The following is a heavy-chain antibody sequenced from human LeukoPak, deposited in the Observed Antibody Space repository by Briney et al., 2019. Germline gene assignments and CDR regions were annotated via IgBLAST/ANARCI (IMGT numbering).Heavy chain of an antibody. CDR2: ISNSGTT. D-gene: IGHD4-17*01. J-gene: IGHJ6*02. CDR1: GGSMSSSSYY. CDR3: ARDPHGDLYYYYGMDV. V-gene: IGHV4-39*07. Sequence: SETLSLTCTVSGGSMSSSSYYWDWIRQPPGKGLEWIGSISNSGTTYYNPSLKSRVTISVDKSKNQFSLKLSSVTAADTAVYYCARDPHGDLYYYYGMDVWGQGTTVTVSS.